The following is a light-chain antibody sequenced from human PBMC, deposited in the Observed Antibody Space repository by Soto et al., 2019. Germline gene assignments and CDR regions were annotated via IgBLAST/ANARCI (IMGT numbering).Light chain of an antibody. V-gene: IGKV1-39*01. CDR2: GAS. CDR1: QNIRNL. CDR3: QQSYSTLLS. J-gene: IGKJ4*01. Sequence: DIQLTQSPSTLSAAVGDSVTITCRASQNIRNLLAWYQQKPGKAPKLLIHGASSLQSGVPLRFSATGSGTDFSPTIMSLQPEDFATYYCQQSYSTLLSFGGGTKVDI.